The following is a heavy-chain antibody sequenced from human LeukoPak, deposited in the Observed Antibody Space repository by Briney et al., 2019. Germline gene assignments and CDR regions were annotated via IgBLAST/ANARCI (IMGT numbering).Heavy chain of an antibody. J-gene: IGHJ4*02. Sequence: GGSLRLSCAVSGFTFSGYWMQWVRQAPGKGLVWVSRIKSDDSSTDYADSEKGRFTTSRDNAKNTLYLQMNSLRAEDTAVYYCTTIRPDYWGQGTLVTVSS. CDR1: GFTFSGYW. CDR3: TTIRPDY. D-gene: IGHD5-12*01. CDR2: IKSDDSST. V-gene: IGHV3-74*01.